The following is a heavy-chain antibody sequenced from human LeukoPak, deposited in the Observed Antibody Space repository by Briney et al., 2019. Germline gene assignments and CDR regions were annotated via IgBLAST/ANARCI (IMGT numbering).Heavy chain of an antibody. D-gene: IGHD6-13*01. CDR3: STVNPAGHYDY. V-gene: IGHV3-15*01. CDR1: GFTFSSCS. CDR2: IKSKTDGGTT. Sequence: GGSLRLSCAASGFTFSSCSMNWVRQAPGKGLEWVGRIKSKTDGGTTDYAAPVKGRFTMSRDDSKNTLYLQMNSLKTEDTAVYYCSTVNPAGHYDYWGPGTLVTVSS. J-gene: IGHJ4*02.